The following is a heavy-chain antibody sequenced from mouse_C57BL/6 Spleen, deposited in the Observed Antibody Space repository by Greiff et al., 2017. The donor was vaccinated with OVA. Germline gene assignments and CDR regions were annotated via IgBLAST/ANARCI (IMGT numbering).Heavy chain of an antibody. CDR2: IWRGGST. CDR3: AKNPIYYYGSSYLYWYFDV. D-gene: IGHD1-1*01. J-gene: IGHJ1*03. CDR1: GFSLTSYG. V-gene: IGHV2-5*01. Sequence: VQLQESGPGLVQPSQSLSITCTVSGFSLTSYGVHWVRQSPGKGLEWLGVIWRGGSTDYNAAFMYRLSITKDNSKSQVVFKMNSLQADDTAIYYCAKNPIYYYGSSYLYWYFDVWGTGTTVTVSS.